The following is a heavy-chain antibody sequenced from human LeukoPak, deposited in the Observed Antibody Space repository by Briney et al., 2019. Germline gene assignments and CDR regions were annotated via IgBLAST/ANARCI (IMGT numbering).Heavy chain of an antibody. Sequence: ASVKDSCKASGYTFTGYYMHWVREAPGQGLEWMGWINPNSGGTNYAQKFQGRVTMTRDTSISTAYMELSRLRSDDTAVYYCARGNRYDYVWGSYRTLVDYWGQGTLVTVSS. V-gene: IGHV1-2*02. CDR3: ARGNRYDYVWGSYRTLVDY. CDR2: INPNSGGT. J-gene: IGHJ4*02. CDR1: GYTFTGYY. D-gene: IGHD3-16*02.